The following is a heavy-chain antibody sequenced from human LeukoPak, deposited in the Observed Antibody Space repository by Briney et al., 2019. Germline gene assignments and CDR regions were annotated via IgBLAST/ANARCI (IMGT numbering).Heavy chain of an antibody. CDR1: GYTFTSYG. CDR2: ISAYNGNT. Sequence: ASVKVSCKASGYTFTSYGISWVRQAPGQGLEWMGWISAYNGNTNYAQKLQGRVTMTTDTSTSTAYMELRSLRSDDTAVYYCARDYYDSSGYYRPFFDYWGQGTLVTVSS. V-gene: IGHV1-18*01. CDR3: ARDYYDSSGYYRPFFDY. D-gene: IGHD3-22*01. J-gene: IGHJ4*02.